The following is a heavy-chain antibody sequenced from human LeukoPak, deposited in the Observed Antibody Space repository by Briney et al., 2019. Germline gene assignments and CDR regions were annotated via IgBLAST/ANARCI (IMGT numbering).Heavy chain of an antibody. D-gene: IGHD3-9*01. CDR1: GFTFSTYV. CDR3: AKGSGYDTDFDY. J-gene: IGHJ4*02. V-gene: IGHV3-23*01. Sequence: GGSLRLSCAASGFTFSTYVMSWVRQAPGKGLERVSGISGSGDNTYYADSVKGRFTISRDNSKNTLYLQMNSLRAEDTAVYYCAKGSGYDTDFDYWGQGTLVTVSS. CDR2: ISGSGDNT.